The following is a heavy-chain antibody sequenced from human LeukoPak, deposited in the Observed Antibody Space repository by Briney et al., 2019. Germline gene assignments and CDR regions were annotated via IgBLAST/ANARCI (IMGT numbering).Heavy chain of an antibody. CDR3: ARGRQLVTDY. D-gene: IGHD6-6*01. V-gene: IGHV4-59*01. CDR1: GDSISSYY. CDR2: IYYSGST. Sequence: SETLSLTCTVSGDSISSYYWSWIRQPPGKGLEWIGYIYYSGSTNYNPSLKSRVTISVDTSKNQFSLELSSVTAADTAGYYCARGRQLVTDYWGQGTLVTVSS. J-gene: IGHJ4*02.